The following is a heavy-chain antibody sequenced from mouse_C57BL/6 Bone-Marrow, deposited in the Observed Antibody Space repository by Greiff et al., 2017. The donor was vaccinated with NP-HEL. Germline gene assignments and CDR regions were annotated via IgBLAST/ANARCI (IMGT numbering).Heavy chain of an antibody. Sequence: EVQRVESGGGLVQSGRSLRLSCATSGFTFSDFYMEWVRQAPGKGLEWIAASRNKANDYTTEYSASVKGRFIVSRDTSQSILYLQMNALRAEDTAIYYCARDDGERGYFDVWGTGTTVTVSS. V-gene: IGHV7-1*01. CDR2: SRNKANDYTT. CDR3: ARDDGERGYFDV. J-gene: IGHJ1*03. CDR1: GFTFSDFY.